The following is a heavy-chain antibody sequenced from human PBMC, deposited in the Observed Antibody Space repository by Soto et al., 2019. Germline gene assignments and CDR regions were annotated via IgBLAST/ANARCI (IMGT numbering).Heavy chain of an antibody. D-gene: IGHD3-22*01. Sequence: QVQLVQSGAEVKKPGSSVKVSCKASGGTFSSYAISWVRQAPGQGLEWMGGIIPIFGTANYAQKFQGRVTITADESTSTAYMELSSLRSEDTAVYYCARDPHSSGSHYYYYSGMDVWGQGTTVTVSS. CDR1: GGTFSSYA. V-gene: IGHV1-69*01. J-gene: IGHJ6*02. CDR2: IIPIFGTA. CDR3: ARDPHSSGSHYYYYSGMDV.